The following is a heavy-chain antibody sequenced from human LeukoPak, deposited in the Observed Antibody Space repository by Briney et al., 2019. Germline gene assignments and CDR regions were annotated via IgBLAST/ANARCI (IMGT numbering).Heavy chain of an antibody. CDR3: ARDCSGGSCYFAFYY. V-gene: IGHV3-21*01. Sequence: GGSLRLSCAASGFTFSSYSMNWVRQAPGKGLEWVSSISSSSSYIYYADSVKGRFTISRDNAKNSLYLQMNSLRAEDTAVYYCARDCSGGSCYFAFYYWGEGTLVTVSS. J-gene: IGHJ4*02. CDR1: GFTFSSYS. CDR2: ISSSSSYI. D-gene: IGHD2-15*01.